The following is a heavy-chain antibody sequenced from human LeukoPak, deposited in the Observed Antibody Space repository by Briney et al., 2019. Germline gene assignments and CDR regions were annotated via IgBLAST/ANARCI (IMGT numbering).Heavy chain of an antibody. Sequence: GGSLRLSCAASGFTFNSFGMPWVPQAQGKGREGVAVIWYDGSNKYYADSVKGRFTISRDNSKNTLYLQMNSLRAEDTAVYYCAKLYDSSESDYWGQGTLVTVSS. V-gene: IGHV3-33*06. CDR2: IWYDGSNK. CDR1: GFTFNSFG. J-gene: IGHJ4*02. CDR3: AKLYDSSESDY. D-gene: IGHD3-22*01.